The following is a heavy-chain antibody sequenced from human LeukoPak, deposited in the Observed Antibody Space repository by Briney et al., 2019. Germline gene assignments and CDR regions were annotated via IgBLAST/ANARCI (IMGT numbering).Heavy chain of an antibody. CDR3: ARKGPGTTDDAFDI. CDR1: GYSHSSSNW. CDR2: IYYSGSI. D-gene: IGHD1-7*01. Sequence: PSDTLSLTCAVSGYSHSSSNWWGWIRPPPGKGLEWIGYIYYSGSIYYNPSLKSRVTMSVDTSKNQFSLKLSSVTAVDTAVYYCARKGPGTTDDAFDIWGQGTMVTVSS. V-gene: IGHV4-28*05. J-gene: IGHJ3*02.